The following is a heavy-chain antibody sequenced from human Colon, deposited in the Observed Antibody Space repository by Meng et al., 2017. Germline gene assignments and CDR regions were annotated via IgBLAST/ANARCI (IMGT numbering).Heavy chain of an antibody. CDR3: ARDLDTYYLDF. D-gene: IGHD3-10*01. Sequence: QGQLQESGPGLVKPSETLSPTCTVSGASSSNYHWSWIRQTAGKGLEYIGRIYTNGITNYNPSLKTRVTMSVDRSKNQLSLKLSSVAAADTAVYYCARDLDTYYLDFWGQGTLVTVSS. J-gene: IGHJ4*02. CDR2: IYTNGIT. CDR1: GASSSNYH. V-gene: IGHV4-4*07.